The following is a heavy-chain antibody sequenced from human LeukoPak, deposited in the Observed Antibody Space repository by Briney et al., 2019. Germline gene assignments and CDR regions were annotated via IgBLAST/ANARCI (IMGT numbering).Heavy chain of an antibody. V-gene: IGHV1-8*01. Sequence: ASVKVSCKASGYTFTSYDINWVRQATGQGLEWMGWMNPNSGNTGYAQKFQGRVTMTRNTSISTAYMELSSLRSEDTAVYYCARDLVGAAAFDAFDIWDQGTMVTVSS. J-gene: IGHJ3*02. CDR2: MNPNSGNT. CDR3: ARDLVGAAAFDAFDI. D-gene: IGHD1-26*01. CDR1: GYTFTSYD.